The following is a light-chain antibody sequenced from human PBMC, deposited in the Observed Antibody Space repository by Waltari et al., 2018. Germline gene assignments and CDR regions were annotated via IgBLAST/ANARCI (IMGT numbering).Light chain of an antibody. CDR1: QSISGY. V-gene: IGKV1-39*01. Sequence: DIQMTQSPSSLSASVGDRVSITCRASQSISGYLNWYQHKPGQAPKLLIYAASILQVGVPSRFSGGGSGTEFSLTISSLQPEDFATYYCQQSYITPSITFGQGTRLEIK. CDR2: AAS. CDR3: QQSYITPSIT. J-gene: IGKJ5*01.